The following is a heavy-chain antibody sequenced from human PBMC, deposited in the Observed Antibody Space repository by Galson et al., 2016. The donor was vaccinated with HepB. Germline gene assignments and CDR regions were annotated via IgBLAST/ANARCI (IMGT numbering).Heavy chain of an antibody. V-gene: IGHV4-34*01. CDR2: INHSGST. Sequence: SETLSLTCTVSGESLSGSHWTWIRQPPRRGLEWIGEINHSGSTNYNPSLKSRVTISVDTSTSQFSLDLASVTAADTAVYFCARLRTLGSRTAEGWFYYGLDVWGRGTTVTVSS. D-gene: IGHD3-10*01. CDR1: GESLSGSH. J-gene: IGHJ6*02. CDR3: ARLRTLGSRTAEGWFYYGLDV.